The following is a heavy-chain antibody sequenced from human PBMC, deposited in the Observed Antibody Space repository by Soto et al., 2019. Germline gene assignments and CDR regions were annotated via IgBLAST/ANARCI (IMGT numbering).Heavy chain of an antibody. J-gene: IGHJ6*02. CDR1: GASINTYY. CDR2: IFHRGST. CDR3: ARGFPPAPLWSGYYKVAYYYYGMDV. D-gene: IGHD3-3*01. V-gene: IGHV4-59*12. Sequence: SETLSLTCNVSGASINTYYWSWIRQPPRKGLEWIGYIFHRGSTTYNPSLKSRVTISVDTSKNQFSLKLSSVTAADTAVYYCARGFPPAPLWSGYYKVAYYYYGMDVWGQGTTVTVSS.